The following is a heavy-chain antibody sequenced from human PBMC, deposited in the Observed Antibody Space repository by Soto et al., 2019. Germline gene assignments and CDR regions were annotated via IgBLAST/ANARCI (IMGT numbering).Heavy chain of an antibody. CDR2: INANGDGSST. V-gene: IGHV3-74*01. D-gene: IGHD5-12*01. CDR3: ASKLFVSGDDRDPGLVI. CDR1: GFTFSSYW. Sequence: GGSLRLACAASGFTFSSYWMHWVRQAPGKGLVWVSRINANGDGSSTRYADSVKGRFTISRGNAKNTLYLQMDSLRAEDTAVYYCASKLFVSGDDRDPGLVIWGQGIMVTVSS. J-gene: IGHJ3*02.